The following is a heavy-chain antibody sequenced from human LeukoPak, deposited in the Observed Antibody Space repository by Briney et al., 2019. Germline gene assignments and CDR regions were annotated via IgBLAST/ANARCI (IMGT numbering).Heavy chain of an antibody. CDR1: GGTFTSYA. J-gene: IGHJ4*02. CDR3: ARARRVAAAGVFDY. V-gene: IGHV1-69*13. CDR2: IIPIFGTA. Sequence: GASVKVSCKASGGTFTSYAISWVRQAPGQGVEWRGGIIPIFGTANYAQKFQGRVTITADESTSTAYMELSSLRSEDTAVYYCARARRVAAAGVFDYWGQGTLVTVSS. D-gene: IGHD6-13*01.